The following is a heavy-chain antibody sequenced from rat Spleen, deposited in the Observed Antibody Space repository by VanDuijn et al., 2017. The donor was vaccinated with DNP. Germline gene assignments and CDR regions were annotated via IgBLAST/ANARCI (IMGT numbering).Heavy chain of an antibody. J-gene: IGHJ3*01. V-gene: IGHV5-27*01. D-gene: IGHD1-11*01. CDR1: GFTFSNYY. CDR2: ISTAGGST. Sequence: EVQLVESGGDLVQPGRSLKLSCAASGFTFSNYYMAWVRQAPTKGLEWVASISTAGGSTYYRDCVKGRFTISRDNAKSTLYLQMDSLRSEETATYYWTTASTEGFAYWGQGTLVTVSS. CDR3: TTASTEGFAY.